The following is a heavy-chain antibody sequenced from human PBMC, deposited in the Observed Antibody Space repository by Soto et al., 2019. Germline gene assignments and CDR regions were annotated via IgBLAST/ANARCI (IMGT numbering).Heavy chain of an antibody. Sequence: LSCAASGFTFSSYAMSWVRQAPGQGLEWVSAISGSGGSTYYADSVKGRFTISRDNSKNTLYLQMNSLRAEDTAVYYCAKEALGYCSGGSCYPPNLVDYWGQGTLVTVSS. CDR3: AKEALGYCSGGSCYPPNLVDY. V-gene: IGHV3-23*01. D-gene: IGHD2-15*01. CDR2: ISGSGGST. J-gene: IGHJ4*02. CDR1: GFTFSSYA.